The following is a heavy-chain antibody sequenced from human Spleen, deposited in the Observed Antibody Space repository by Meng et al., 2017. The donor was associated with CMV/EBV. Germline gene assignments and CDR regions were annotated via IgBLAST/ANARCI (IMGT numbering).Heavy chain of an antibody. CDR3: ARDDRPKTGDRKVYYYYYGMDV. J-gene: IGHJ6*02. CDR1: GFTFSNSD. Sequence: GESLKISCAASGFTFSNSDMNWVRQAPGKGLEWVSGVSWNGSRTHYADSVKGRFIISRDNSRNFLYQQMNSLRPEDMAVYYCARDDRPKTGDRKVYYYYYGMDVWGQGTTVTVSS. CDR2: VSWNGSRT. V-gene: IGHV3-19*01. D-gene: IGHD7-27*01.